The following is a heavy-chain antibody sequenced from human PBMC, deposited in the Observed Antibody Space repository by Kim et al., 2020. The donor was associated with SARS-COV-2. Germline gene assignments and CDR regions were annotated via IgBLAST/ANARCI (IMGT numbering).Heavy chain of an antibody. CDR2: IYHGDSDT. CDR1: AYSFTSYW. J-gene: IGHJ6*02. V-gene: IGHV5-51*01. Sequence: GESLKISCKGSAYSFTSYWIGWVRQMPGKGLEWMGIIYHGDSDTRYRPSFQGQVTIPADKSISTAYLQRSSQKASDTAMYYCARLEEGYGDYGIGDYYFGMDVWGQGTKVTVSS. CDR3: ARLEEGYGDYGIGDYYFGMDV. D-gene: IGHD4-17*01.